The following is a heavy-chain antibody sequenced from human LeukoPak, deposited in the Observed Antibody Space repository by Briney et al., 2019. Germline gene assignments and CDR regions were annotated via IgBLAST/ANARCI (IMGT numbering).Heavy chain of an antibody. CDR2: FDPEDGET. D-gene: IGHD1-14*01. CDR1: GYTLTELS. Sequence: ASVKVSCKVSGYTLTELSMHWVRQAPGKGLEWMGGFDPEDGETIYAQKFQGRVTMTEDTSTDTAYMELSSLRSEDTAVYYCATPNPRRETTKTYDCWGQGTLVTVSS. V-gene: IGHV1-24*01. J-gene: IGHJ4*02. CDR3: ATPNPRRETTKTYDC.